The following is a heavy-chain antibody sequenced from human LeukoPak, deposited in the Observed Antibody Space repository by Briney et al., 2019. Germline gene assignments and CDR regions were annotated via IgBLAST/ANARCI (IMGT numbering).Heavy chain of an antibody. CDR1: GFTFSSYA. CDR2: IGSNGGST. Sequence: GGSLRLSCAASGFTFSSYAMHWVRQAPGKGLEYVSAIGSNGGSTYYANSVKGRFTISRDNSKNTLYLQMGSLRAEDMAVYYCARSRHIVVVTAPPIFDPWGQGTLVTVSS. J-gene: IGHJ5*02. V-gene: IGHV3-64*01. D-gene: IGHD2-21*02. CDR3: ARSRHIVVVTAPPIFDP.